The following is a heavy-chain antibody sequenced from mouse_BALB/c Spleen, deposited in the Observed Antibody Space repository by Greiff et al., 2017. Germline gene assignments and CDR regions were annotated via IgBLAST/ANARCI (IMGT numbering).Heavy chain of an antibody. CDR3: ARSLYYNGSSYGYFDY. CDR1: GFTFSSYA. CDR2: ISSGGST. J-gene: IGHJ2*01. V-gene: IGHV5-6-5*01. D-gene: IGHD1-1*01. Sequence: EVQGVESGGGLVKPGGSLKLSCAASGFTFSSYAMSWVRQTPEKRLEWVASISSGGSTYYPASVKGRITIARDNTRNILYLKMSSLRSEDTAMYYCARSLYYNGSSYGYFDYWGQGTTLTVSA.